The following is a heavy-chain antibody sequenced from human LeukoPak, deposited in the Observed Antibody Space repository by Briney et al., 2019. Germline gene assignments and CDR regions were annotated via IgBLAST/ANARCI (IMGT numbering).Heavy chain of an antibody. D-gene: IGHD5/OR15-5a*01. V-gene: IGHV3-11*04. Sequence: GGSLRLSCAASGFNLNDYYMSWIRQAPGKGVEWVSYITTGRTLSYADSVKGRFTISRDNAKNSLFLRMKSLRVEDTAVYYCARVVSSRSTVGFDPWGQGTLVTVSS. CDR1: GFNLNDYY. CDR2: ITTGRTL. J-gene: IGHJ5*02. CDR3: ARVVSSRSTVGFDP.